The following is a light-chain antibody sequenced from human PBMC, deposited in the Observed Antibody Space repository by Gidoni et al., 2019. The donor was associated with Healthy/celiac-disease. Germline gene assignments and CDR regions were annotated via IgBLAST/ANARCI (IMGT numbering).Light chain of an antibody. V-gene: IGKV1-39*01. CDR1: QSISSY. CDR2: AAS. J-gene: IGKJ2*02. CDR3: QQSYSTPST. Sequence: DIQMTQSPSSLSASVGDRVTITCRASQSISSYLNWYQQKPGKAPKLLISAASSLQSGVPSRFSGSGSGTDFTLTISSLQPEDFATYYCQQSYSTPSTFXQXTKLEIK.